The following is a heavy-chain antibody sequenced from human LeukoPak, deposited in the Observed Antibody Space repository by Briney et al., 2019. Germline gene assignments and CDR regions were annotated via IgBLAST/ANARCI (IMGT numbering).Heavy chain of an antibody. D-gene: IGHD2-21*02. Sequence: GGSLRLSCAASGFTFSSYAMSWVRQAPGKGLEWVSAISGSGGSTYYADSVKGRFTISRDNSKNTLYLQMNSLRAEDTAVYYCANLCGGDCYSSAPYDIWGQGTMVTVSS. CDR2: ISGSGGST. CDR3: ANLCGGDCYSSAPYDI. CDR1: GFTFSSYA. V-gene: IGHV3-23*01. J-gene: IGHJ3*02.